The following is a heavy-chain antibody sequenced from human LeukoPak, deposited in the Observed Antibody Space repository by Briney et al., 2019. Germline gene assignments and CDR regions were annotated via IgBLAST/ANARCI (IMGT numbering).Heavy chain of an antibody. D-gene: IGHD4-17*01. V-gene: IGHV4-34*01. CDR3: ARGHGVYGDYNPFDP. Sequence: SETLSLTCAVYGGSFSGYYWSWIRQPPGKGLEWIGEINHSGSTNYNPSLKSRVTISVDTSKNQFSLKLSSVTAADTAVYYCARGHGVYGDYNPFDPWGQGTLVTVSS. CDR1: GGSFSGYY. J-gene: IGHJ5*02. CDR2: INHSGST.